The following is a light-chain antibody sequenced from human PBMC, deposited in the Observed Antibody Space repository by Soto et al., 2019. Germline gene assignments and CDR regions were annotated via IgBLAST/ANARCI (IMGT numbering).Light chain of an antibody. V-gene: IGKV1-6*01. Sequence: AIQMTQSPSSLSASVGDRVTITCRASQGIRDDLGWYQHKPGKAPKLLIFAASSLQSGVPTRFSGSGFGTDFTLTISSLQPEDFANYYCLQDYRSPRTFGQGTKVEIK. CDR3: LQDYRSPRT. CDR1: QGIRDD. CDR2: AAS. J-gene: IGKJ1*01.